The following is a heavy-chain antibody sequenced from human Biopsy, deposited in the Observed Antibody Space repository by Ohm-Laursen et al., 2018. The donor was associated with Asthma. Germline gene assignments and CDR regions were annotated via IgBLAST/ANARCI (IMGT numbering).Heavy chain of an antibody. CDR2: VNTGNGDT. J-gene: IGHJ3*01. CDR1: GYNFISFA. V-gene: IGHV1-3*04. D-gene: IGHD3-9*01. CDR3: ARTYYDFLTGQVKDVFGV. Sequence: SVKVSCKVSGYNFISFAIHWVRQAPGQRLEWTGWVNTGNGDTKYSQKFQGRVTITRDTSASTAYMELRSLRSEDTATYYCARTYYDFLTGQVKDVFGVWGQGTMVTVSS.